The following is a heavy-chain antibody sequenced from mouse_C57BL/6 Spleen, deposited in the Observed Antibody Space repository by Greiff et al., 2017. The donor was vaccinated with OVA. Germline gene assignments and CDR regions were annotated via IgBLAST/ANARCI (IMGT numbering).Heavy chain of an antibody. J-gene: IGHJ1*03. CDR1: EYEFPSHD. Sequence: EVKLVESGGGLVQPGESLKLSCESNEYEFPSHDMSWVRKTPEKRLEWVAAINSDGGSTYYPDTRERRFIISRDNTKKTLYLQMSSLRSEDTALYYCARRGSGYWDFDVWGTGTTVTVSS. V-gene: IGHV5-2*01. D-gene: IGHD3-1*01. CDR2: INSDGGST. CDR3: ARRGSGYWDFDV.